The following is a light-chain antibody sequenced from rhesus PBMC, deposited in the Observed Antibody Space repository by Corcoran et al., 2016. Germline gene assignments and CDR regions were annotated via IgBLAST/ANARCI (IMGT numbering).Light chain of an antibody. V-gene: IGKV1-22*01. CDR1: QSISSC. CDR3: QQYYDNPLT. CDR2: KAS. J-gene: IGKJ4*01. Sequence: DIQMTQSPSSLSASVGDTVTITCRASQSISSCLDWYQQKPGKAPKLLIYKASSLKSGGPSRFICSGSGPDFTLTISSLQPEDSAAYYCQQYYDNPLTFGGGTKVELK.